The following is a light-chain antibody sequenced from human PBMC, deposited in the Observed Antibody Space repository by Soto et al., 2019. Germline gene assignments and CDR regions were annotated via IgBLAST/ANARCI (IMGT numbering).Light chain of an antibody. Sequence: DIQMTQSPSTLSASVGDRVIITCRASQSINSWLAWYQQKPGKAPNLLIYKASTLKSGVPSRFSASGSGTEFTLTISSLQPDNFDSYHCQQYDNDSWTFGQGTKVEIK. CDR2: KAS. J-gene: IGKJ1*01. V-gene: IGKV1-5*03. CDR1: QSINSW. CDR3: QQYDNDSWT.